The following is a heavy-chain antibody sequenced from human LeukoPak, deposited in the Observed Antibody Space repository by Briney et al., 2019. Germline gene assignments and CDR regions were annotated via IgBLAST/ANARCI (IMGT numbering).Heavy chain of an antibody. CDR3: ARATVVTPQFDY. CDR1: GFTFRSYS. V-gene: IGHV3-21*01. J-gene: IGHJ4*02. CDR2: ISSSSSYI. Sequence: GGSLRLSCASSGFTFRSYSMNWVRQTPGKGLQWVSSISSSSSYIYYADSVKGRFTISRNNAKHLLYLQMNSPRAEYTAVYYCARATVVTPQFDYWSQGTLVTVSS. D-gene: IGHD4-23*01.